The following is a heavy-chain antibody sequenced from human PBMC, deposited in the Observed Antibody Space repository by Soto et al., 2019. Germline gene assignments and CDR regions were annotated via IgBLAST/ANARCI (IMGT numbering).Heavy chain of an antibody. CDR1: GYTFTSYG. CDR3: ARDRGCSGKSDAFDI. V-gene: IGHV1-18*04. CDR2: ISAYNGNT. J-gene: IGHJ3*02. Sequence: GASEKVSCKASGYTFTSYGISWVRQAPGQGPEWVGWISAYNGNTNYAQKFQGRVTMTTDTSTSTAYMELRSLTSDDTAMYYCARDRGCSGKSDAFDIWGQGTMVTVSS. D-gene: IGHD1-26*01.